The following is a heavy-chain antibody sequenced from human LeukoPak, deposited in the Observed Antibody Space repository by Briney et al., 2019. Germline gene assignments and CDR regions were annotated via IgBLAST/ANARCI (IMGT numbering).Heavy chain of an antibody. J-gene: IGHJ4*02. D-gene: IGHD1-7*01. V-gene: IGHV3-7*01. CDR3: ARVLSGTTTRYDY. CDR2: IKQDGSEK. CDR1: GFTFSSYW. Sequence: GGSLRLSCAASGFTFSSYWMSWVRQAPGKGLEWVANIKQDGSEKYYVDSVKGRFTISRDNAKNSLYLQMNSLRAEDTAVYYCARVLSGTTTRYDYWGQGTLVTVSS.